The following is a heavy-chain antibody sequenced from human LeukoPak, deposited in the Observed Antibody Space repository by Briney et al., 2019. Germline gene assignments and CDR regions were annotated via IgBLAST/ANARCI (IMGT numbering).Heavy chain of an antibody. CDR1: VYTFTASN. CDR3: AREGSSGY. Sequence: ASVTVSCKSSVYTFTASNIHWVRQAPGQGRERMGWISPNNGATTYAQKFQGRVIMTRDTSLSTAYIELSRLESDDTAVYFCAREGSSGYWGQGTLVTVSS. CDR2: ISPNNGAT. V-gene: IGHV1-2*02. J-gene: IGHJ4*02. D-gene: IGHD1-26*01.